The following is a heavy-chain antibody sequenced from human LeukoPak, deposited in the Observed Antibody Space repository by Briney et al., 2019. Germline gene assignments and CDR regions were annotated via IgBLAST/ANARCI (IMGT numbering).Heavy chain of an antibody. CDR2: IYNSGST. V-gene: IGHV4-61*02. Sequence: PSQTLSLTCSVSGGSVSSGSYYWSWIRQPAGKGLEWIGRIYNSGSTKYNPSLKSRVTMSVDTSKNQFSLKLSSVTAADTAVYYCARTTEGGYTYNYFYYYYMDVWGKGTTVTISS. CDR1: GGSVSSGSYY. D-gene: IGHD5-18*01. J-gene: IGHJ6*03. CDR3: ARTTEGGYTYNYFYYYYMDV.